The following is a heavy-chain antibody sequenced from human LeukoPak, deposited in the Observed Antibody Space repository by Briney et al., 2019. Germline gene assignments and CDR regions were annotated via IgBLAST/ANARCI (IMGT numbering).Heavy chain of an antibody. D-gene: IGHD2-2*01. CDR2: SYYSGST. J-gene: IGHJ2*01. CDR1: GGSISSGGYY. CDR3: ARVYVPAAIGPHWYFDL. Sequence: SQTLSLTCTVSGGSISSGGYYWSWIRQHPGKGLEGIGYSYYSGSTYYHPSLKSRVTISVDTSNNQFSLKLCSVTAADTAVYYCARVYVPAAIGPHWYFDLWGRGTLVTVSS. V-gene: IGHV4-31*03.